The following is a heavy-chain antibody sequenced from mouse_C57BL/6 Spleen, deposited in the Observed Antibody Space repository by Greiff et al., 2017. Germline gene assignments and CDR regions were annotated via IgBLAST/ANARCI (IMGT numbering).Heavy chain of an antibody. CDR2: ISSGGSYT. J-gene: IGHJ4*01. D-gene: IGHD1-1*01. V-gene: IGHV5-6*01. CDR1: GFTFSSYG. Sequence: VQLKESGGDLVKPGGSLKLSCAASGFTFSSYGMSWVRQTPDKRLEWVATISSGGSYTYYPDSVKGRFTISRDNAKNTLYLQMSSLKSEDTAMYYCARQGYYYGSSYLYAMDYWGQGTSVTVSS. CDR3: ARQGYYYGSSYLYAMDY.